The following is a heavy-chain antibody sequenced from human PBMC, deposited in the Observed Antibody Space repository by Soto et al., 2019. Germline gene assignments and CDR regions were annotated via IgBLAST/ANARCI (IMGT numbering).Heavy chain of an antibody. D-gene: IGHD6-13*01. V-gene: IGHV4-59*01. J-gene: IGHJ6*02. Sequence: SETLSLTCTVSGGSISSYYWSWIRQPPGKGLEWIGYIYYSGSTNYNPSLKSRVTISVDTSKNQFSLKLSSVTAADTAVYYCATAAARGEGDYYYYYGMDVWGQGTTVTVS. CDR2: IYYSGST. CDR1: GGSISSYY. CDR3: ATAAARGEGDYYYYYGMDV.